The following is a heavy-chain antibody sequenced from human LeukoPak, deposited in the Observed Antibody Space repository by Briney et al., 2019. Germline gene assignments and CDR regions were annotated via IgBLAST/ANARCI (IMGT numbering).Heavy chain of an antibody. CDR3: AREYSSSSLYYYYYYMDV. Sequence: PSETLSLTCTVSGGSINSGSYYWNWIRQPAGEGLEWIGRIYTSGSTNYNPSLKSRVTISVDTSKNQFSLKLSSVTAADTAVYYCAREYSSSSLYYYYYYMDVWGKGTTVTVS. CDR2: IYTSGST. D-gene: IGHD6-6*01. V-gene: IGHV4-61*02. J-gene: IGHJ6*03. CDR1: GGSINSGSYY.